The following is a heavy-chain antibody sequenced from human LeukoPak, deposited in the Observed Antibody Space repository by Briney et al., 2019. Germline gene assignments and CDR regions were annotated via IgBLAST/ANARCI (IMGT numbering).Heavy chain of an antibody. J-gene: IGHJ1*01. CDR1: GFTFSTNA. CDR2: ISGSGAST. Sequence: GGSLRLSCLTSGFTFSTNAMSWVRQAPGKGLEWISGISGSGASTYYADSVTGRFTISRDNSRNTLYLQMNSLRAEDTAVYYCARGHSSGWNFQHWGQGTLVTVSS. V-gene: IGHV3-23*01. CDR3: ARGHSSGWNFQH. D-gene: IGHD6-19*01.